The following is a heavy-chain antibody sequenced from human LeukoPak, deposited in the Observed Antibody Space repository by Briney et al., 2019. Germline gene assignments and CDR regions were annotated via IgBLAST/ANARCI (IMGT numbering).Heavy chain of an antibody. J-gene: IGHJ4*02. CDR3: ARLGYCSSTSCFQGAFDY. Sequence: SETLSLTCTVSGGSIGSYYWSWIRQPPGKGLEWIGYIYHSGSTNYNPSLKSRVTISVDTSKNQFSLKLSSVTAADTAVYYCARLGYCSSTSCFQGAFDYWGQGTLVTVSS. CDR2: IYHSGST. CDR1: GGSIGSYY. D-gene: IGHD2-2*01. V-gene: IGHV4-59*08.